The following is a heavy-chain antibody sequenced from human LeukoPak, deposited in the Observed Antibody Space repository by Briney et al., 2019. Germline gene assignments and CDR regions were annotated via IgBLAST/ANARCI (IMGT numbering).Heavy chain of an antibody. CDR3: ARDRKRCSGGSCYSGAFDI. V-gene: IGHV4-30-2*01. CDR2: IYHSGST. J-gene: IGHJ3*02. D-gene: IGHD2-15*01. Sequence: SQTLSLTCTVSGGSISSGGYYWSWIRQPPGKGLEWIGYIYHSGSTYYNPSLKSRVTISVDRSKNQFSLKLSSVTAADTAVYYCARDRKRCSGGSCYSGAFDIWGQGTMVTVSS. CDR1: GGSISSGGYY.